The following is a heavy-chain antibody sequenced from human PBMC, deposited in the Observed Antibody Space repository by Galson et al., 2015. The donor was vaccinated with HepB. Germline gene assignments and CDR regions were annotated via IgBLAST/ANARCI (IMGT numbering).Heavy chain of an antibody. Sequence: SVKVSCKASGGTFSSYAISWVRQAPGQGLEWMGRIIPIPGIANYAQKFQGRVTITADKSTSTAYMELSSLRSEDTAVYYCARASYDFWSGSYYYGMDVWGQGTTVTVSS. D-gene: IGHD3-3*01. J-gene: IGHJ6*02. CDR1: GGTFSSYA. CDR2: IIPIPGIA. CDR3: ARASYDFWSGSYYYGMDV. V-gene: IGHV1-69*04.